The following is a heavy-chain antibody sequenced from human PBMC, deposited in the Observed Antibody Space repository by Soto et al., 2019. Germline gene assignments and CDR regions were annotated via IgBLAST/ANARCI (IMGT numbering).Heavy chain of an antibody. CDR2: ISSSGNSM. Sequence: QVQLLESGGGLVMPGESLRLSCAASGFTFSDHYMSWFRQAPGKGLEWVSYISSSGNSMYYADSVKGRFTVSRDNAETSLYLQTNSLRGEETAVYYCARRAASGRHFDHWGQGTLVSVSS. D-gene: IGHD6-13*01. CDR1: GFTFSDHY. V-gene: IGHV3-11*01. J-gene: IGHJ4*02. CDR3: ARRAASGRHFDH.